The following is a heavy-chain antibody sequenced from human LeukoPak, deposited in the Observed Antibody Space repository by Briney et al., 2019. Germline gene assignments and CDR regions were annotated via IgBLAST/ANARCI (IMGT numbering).Heavy chain of an antibody. CDR2: IYSGGST. J-gene: IGHJ4*02. CDR1: GFTVSSNY. V-gene: IGHV3-53*01. CDR3: ARGLGYSYGYGIDY. Sequence: GGSLRLSCAASGFTVSSNYMSWVRQAPGKGLEWVSVIYSGGSTYYADSVKGRFTISRDNSKNTLYLQMNSLRAEDTAVYSCARGLGYSYGYGIDYWGQGTLVIASS. D-gene: IGHD5-18*01.